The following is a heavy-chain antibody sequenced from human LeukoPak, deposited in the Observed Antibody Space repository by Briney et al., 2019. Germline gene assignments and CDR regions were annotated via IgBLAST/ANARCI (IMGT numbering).Heavy chain of an antibody. CDR3: AKGGWGVPTARGLDY. CDR1: GFTFSSYA. D-gene: IGHD2-2*01. Sequence: GGSLRLSCAASGFTFSSYAMSWVRQAPGKGLEWVSAISGSGGSTYYADSVKGRFTISRDNSKNTLYLQMDSLRAEDSAVFYCAKGGWGVPTARGLDYWGQGTLVTVS. J-gene: IGHJ4*02. CDR2: ISGSGGST. V-gene: IGHV3-23*01.